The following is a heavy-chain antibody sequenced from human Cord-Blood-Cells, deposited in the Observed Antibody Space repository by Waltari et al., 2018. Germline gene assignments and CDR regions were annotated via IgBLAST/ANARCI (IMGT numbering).Heavy chain of an antibody. J-gene: IGHJ5*02. CDR3: VRRGAAAGNWFDP. CDR1: GYTFPSQD. V-gene: IGHV1-8*03. Sequence: QVQLVQSGAEVKKPGASVKVSCTASGYTFPSQDIHWVRQATGQGLEWMGWMNPNSGNTGYAQKFQGRVTITRNTSISTAYMELSSLRSEDTAVYYCVRRGAAAGNWFDPWGQGTLVTVSS. D-gene: IGHD6-13*01. CDR2: MNPNSGNT.